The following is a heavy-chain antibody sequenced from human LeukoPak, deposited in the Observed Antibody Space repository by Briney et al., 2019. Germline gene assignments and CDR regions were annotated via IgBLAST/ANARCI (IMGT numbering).Heavy chain of an antibody. CDR1: GGSISSSSYY. CDR2: IYYSGST. CDR3: ARQGNLYSSSWWNWFDP. J-gene: IGHJ5*02. Sequence: SETLSLTCAVSGGSISSSSYYWGWIRQPPGKGLEWIGSIYYSGSTYYNPSLKSRVTISVDTSKNQFSLKLSSVTAADTAVYYCARQGNLYSSSWWNWFDPWGQGTLVTVSS. V-gene: IGHV4-39*01. D-gene: IGHD6-13*01.